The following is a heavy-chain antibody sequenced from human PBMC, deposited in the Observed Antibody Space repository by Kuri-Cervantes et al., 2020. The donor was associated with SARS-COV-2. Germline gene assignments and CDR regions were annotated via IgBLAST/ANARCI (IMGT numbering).Heavy chain of an antibody. CDR2: ISSSGSTI. CDR1: GFTFSDYY. Sequence: GESLKISCAASGFTFSDYYMSWIRQAPGKGLEWVSYISSSGSTIYYADSVKGRFTISRDNAKNSLYLQMNSLGAEDTAVYYCARADFWSTYYFDYWGQGTLVTDSS. CDR3: ARADFWSTYYFDY. D-gene: IGHD3-3*01. V-gene: IGHV3-11*04. J-gene: IGHJ4*02.